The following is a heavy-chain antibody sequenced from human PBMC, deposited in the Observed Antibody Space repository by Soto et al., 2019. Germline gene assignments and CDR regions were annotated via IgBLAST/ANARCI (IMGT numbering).Heavy chain of an antibody. J-gene: IGHJ3*01. CDR1: GCTISSYT. V-gene: IGHV1-69*08. Sequence: QVQLVQSGAEVKKPGSSVKVSCKASGCTISSYTISWVRQAPGQGLEWMGRIIPILGIANYAQKFQGRVTITADKYTSTAYMELSSLRSEDTAVYYCAREGTLRYDSSGYYPIDAVDVWGQGTMVTVSS. D-gene: IGHD3-22*01. CDR2: IIPILGIA. CDR3: AREGTLRYDSSGYYPIDAVDV.